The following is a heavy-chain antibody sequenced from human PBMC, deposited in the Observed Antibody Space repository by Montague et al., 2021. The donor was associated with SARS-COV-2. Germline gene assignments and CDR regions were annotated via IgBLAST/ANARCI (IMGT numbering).Heavy chain of an antibody. CDR3: ARETEDSSDSPGVDY. J-gene: IGHJ4*02. Sequence: SETLSLTCTVSDGSISSYYWSWIRQPPGKGLEWIGYIYYSGGTNYNPSLKSRVTISVDTSKNQFSLKLSSVTAADTAVYYCARETEDSSDSPGVDYWGQGTLVTVSS. V-gene: IGHV4-59*01. D-gene: IGHD3-22*01. CDR2: IYYSGGT. CDR1: DGSISSYY.